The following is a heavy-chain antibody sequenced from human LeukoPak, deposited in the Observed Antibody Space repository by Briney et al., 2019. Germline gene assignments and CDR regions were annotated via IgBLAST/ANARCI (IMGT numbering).Heavy chain of an antibody. V-gene: IGHV3-21*01. J-gene: IGHJ5*02. Sequence: GGSLRLSCAASGFTFSSYSMNWVRQAPGKGLEGVSSISSSSSYIYYADSVKGRFTISRDNAKNSLYLQMNSLRAEDTAVYYCARDSIVGAIGWFDPWGQGTLVTVSS. CDR3: ARDSIVGAIGWFDP. CDR1: GFTFSSYS. CDR2: ISSSSSYI. D-gene: IGHD1-26*01.